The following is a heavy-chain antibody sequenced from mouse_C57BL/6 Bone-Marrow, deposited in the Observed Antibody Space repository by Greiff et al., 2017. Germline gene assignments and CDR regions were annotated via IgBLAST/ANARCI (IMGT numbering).Heavy chain of an antibody. CDR2: IDPENGDT. Sequence: EVKLEESGAELVRPGASVKLSCTASGFNIKDDYMHWVKQRPEQGLEWIGWIDPENGDTEYASKFQGKATITADPSSNTAYLQLSSLTSEDTAVYYCTTFGYEDYWGQGTTLTVSS. CDR3: TTFGYEDY. J-gene: IGHJ2*01. D-gene: IGHD2-2*01. V-gene: IGHV14-4*01. CDR1: GFNIKDDY.